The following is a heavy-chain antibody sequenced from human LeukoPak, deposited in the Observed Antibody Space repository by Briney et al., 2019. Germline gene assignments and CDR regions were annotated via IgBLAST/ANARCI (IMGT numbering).Heavy chain of an antibody. CDR3: ARWGDYSDPGGFDY. CDR1: GGSISSYY. Sequence: SETLSLTCTVSGGSISSYYWSWIRQPPGKGLEWIGYIYYSGSTNYNPSLKSRVTISVDTSKNQFSLKLSSVTAADTAVYYCARWGDYSDPGGFDYWGQGTLVTVSS. CDR2: IYYSGST. J-gene: IGHJ4*02. D-gene: IGHD4-17*01. V-gene: IGHV4-59*01.